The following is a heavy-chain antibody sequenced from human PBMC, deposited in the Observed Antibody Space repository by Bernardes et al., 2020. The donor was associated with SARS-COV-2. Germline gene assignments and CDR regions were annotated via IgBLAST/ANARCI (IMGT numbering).Heavy chain of an antibody. CDR2: ISSSSRFI. D-gene: IGHD3-3*01. CDR1: GFTFSSYT. Sequence: GGSLRLSCVASGFTFSSYTMNWVRQAPGPGLAWVSSISSSSRFISYTDAVKGRFTISRDNAKNSLYLQVNSLRAEDSAVYYCARGSVESDFWSGYYGIDYWGQGTLLTGSS. J-gene: IGHJ4*02. CDR3: ARGSVESDFWSGYYGIDY. V-gene: IGHV3-21*01.